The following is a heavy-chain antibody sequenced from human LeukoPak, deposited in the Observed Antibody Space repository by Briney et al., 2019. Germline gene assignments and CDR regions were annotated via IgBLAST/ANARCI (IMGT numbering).Heavy chain of an antibody. D-gene: IGHD1-7*01. CDR3: ARTSLRAFDV. CDR1: GFIFNSYA. J-gene: IGHJ3*01. CDR2: ISDIGLST. Sequence: GGSLRLSCAASGFIFNSYAMSWVRQAPGKGLEWVSTISDIGLSTYYADSVKGRLTISRDNSKNTLSLLLSSLRADDTAIYYCARTSLRAFDVWGQGTTVTVSS. V-gene: IGHV3-23*01.